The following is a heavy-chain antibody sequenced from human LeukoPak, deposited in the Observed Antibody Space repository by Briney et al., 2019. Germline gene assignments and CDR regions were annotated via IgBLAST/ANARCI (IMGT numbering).Heavy chain of an antibody. Sequence: TSETLSLTCAVYGGSFSGYYWNWIRQPPGKGLEWIGEINHSGSTNYNPSLKSRVTISVDTSKNQFSLKLSSVTAADTAVYYCAREVDAARHAPRPNDYWGQGTLVTVSS. CDR1: GGSFSGYY. D-gene: IGHD6-6*01. CDR3: AREVDAARHAPRPNDY. CDR2: INHSGST. V-gene: IGHV4-34*01. J-gene: IGHJ4*02.